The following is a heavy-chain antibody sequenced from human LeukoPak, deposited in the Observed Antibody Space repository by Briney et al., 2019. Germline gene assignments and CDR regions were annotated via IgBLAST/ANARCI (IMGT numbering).Heavy chain of an antibody. CDR3: AREDRITARDYFDY. CDR2: INPSGGST. V-gene: IGHV1-46*01. CDR1: GYTFTSYG. D-gene: IGHD6-6*01. Sequence: ASVKVSCKASGYTFTSYGISWVRQAPGQGLEWMGIINPSGGSTSYAQKFQGRVTMTRDMSTSTVYMELSSLRSEDTAVYYCAREDRITARDYFDYWGQGTLVTVSS. J-gene: IGHJ4*02.